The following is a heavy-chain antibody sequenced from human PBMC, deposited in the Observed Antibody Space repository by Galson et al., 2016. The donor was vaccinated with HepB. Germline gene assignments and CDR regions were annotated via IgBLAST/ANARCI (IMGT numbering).Heavy chain of an antibody. Sequence: SLRLSCAASGFTFDDYGMRWVRQTPGKGLEWVSGISWNSGSIGYADSVKGRFTISRDNAKNFLYLQMNSLRTEDTAFYYCAKDVGTGGYAPGYYYGVDVWGQGTTVTVSS. V-gene: IGHV3-9*01. CDR3: AKDVGTGGYAPGYYYGVDV. D-gene: IGHD5-18*01. CDR1: GFTFDDYG. CDR2: ISWNSGSI. J-gene: IGHJ6*02.